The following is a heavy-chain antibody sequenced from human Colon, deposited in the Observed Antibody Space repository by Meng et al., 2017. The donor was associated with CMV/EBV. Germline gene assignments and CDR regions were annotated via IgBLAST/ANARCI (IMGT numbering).Heavy chain of an antibody. CDR1: GFTFSDYY. D-gene: IGHD1-26*01. CDR2: ISTTGSST. CDR3: VVGHDSRKVAY. Sequence: GESLKISCAASGFTFSDYYMSWIRQAPGKGLEWVSTISTTGSSTNYADSVKGRFTISRDNSKNTLYLQMNTLRAEDTAVYYCVVGHDSRKVAYWGQGTLVTVSS. V-gene: IGHV3-11*06. J-gene: IGHJ4*02.